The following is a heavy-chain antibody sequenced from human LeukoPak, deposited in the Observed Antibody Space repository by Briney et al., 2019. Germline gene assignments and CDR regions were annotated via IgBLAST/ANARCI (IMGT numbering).Heavy chain of an antibody. V-gene: IGHV3-64*01. J-gene: IGHJ4*02. CDR3: ATSNGSYADLGFDY. CDR2: ISSNGGST. CDR1: GFTFSSYA. Sequence: GGSLRLSCAASGFTFSSYAMHWVRQAPGKGLEYVSAISSNGGSTYYANSVKGRFTISRDNSKNTLYLQMGSLRAEDMAVYYCATSNGSYADLGFDYWGQGTLVTVSS. D-gene: IGHD1-26*01.